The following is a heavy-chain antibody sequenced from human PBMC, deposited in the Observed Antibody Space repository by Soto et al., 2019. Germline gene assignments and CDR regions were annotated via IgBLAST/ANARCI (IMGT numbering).Heavy chain of an antibody. J-gene: IGHJ3*01. CDR2: IYSNGGT. CDR3: ARVITGTDVFDL. CDR1: GGSIRSDV. V-gene: IGHV4-59*01. Sequence: SETLSLTCSVSGGSIRSDVWSWLRQPPGKGLEWIGYIYSNGGTNYNPSLMSRVTISRDTSQNHFSLTLSSVTASDTAVYYCARVITGTDVFDLWGRGTMVTVSS. D-gene: IGHD1-20*01.